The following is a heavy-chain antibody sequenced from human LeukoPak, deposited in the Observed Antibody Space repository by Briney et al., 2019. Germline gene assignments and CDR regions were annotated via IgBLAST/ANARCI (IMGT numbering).Heavy chain of an antibody. CDR2: TYYSGST. D-gene: IGHD4-17*01. J-gene: IGHJ4*02. CDR3: ARAYGDYDY. Sequence: KASETLSLTCTVSGGSISSSSYYWGWIRQPPGKGLEWIGSTYYSGSTYYNPSLKSRVTISVDTSKNQFSLKLSSVTAADTAVYYCARAYGDYDYWGQGTLVTVSS. V-gene: IGHV4-39*01. CDR1: GGSISSSSYY.